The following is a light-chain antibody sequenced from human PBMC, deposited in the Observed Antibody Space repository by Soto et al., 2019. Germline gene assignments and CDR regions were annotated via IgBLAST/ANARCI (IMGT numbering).Light chain of an antibody. V-gene: IGLV2-11*01. CDR3: CSYAGRPRYV. Sequence: QSALTQPRSVSGSPVQSVTISCTGTSSDVGGYNYVSWYQQHPGKAPKGRIYDVSERPSGVPERYSGSKSGNTASLTISGLQAEDEADYYCCSYAGRPRYVFGTGTKLTVL. J-gene: IGLJ1*01. CDR2: DVS. CDR1: SSDVGGYNY.